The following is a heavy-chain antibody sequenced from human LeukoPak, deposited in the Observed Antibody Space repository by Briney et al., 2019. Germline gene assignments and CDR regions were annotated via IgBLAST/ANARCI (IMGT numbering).Heavy chain of an antibody. CDR1: GYTFTSYD. J-gene: IGHJ4*02. D-gene: IGHD3-22*01. CDR2: MNPNSGNT. Sequence: ASVKVSCKASGYTFTSYDINWVRQATGQGLEWMGWMNPNSGNTGYAQKFQGRVTMTRNTSISTAYMELSSLRSEDTAVYYCARAASGGYYYDSSGYYPLLVWGQGTLVTVSS. CDR3: ARAASGGYYYDSSGYYPLLV. V-gene: IGHV1-8*01.